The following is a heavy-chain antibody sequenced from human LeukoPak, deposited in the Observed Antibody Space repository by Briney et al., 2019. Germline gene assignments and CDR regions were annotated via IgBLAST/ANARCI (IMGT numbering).Heavy chain of an antibody. V-gene: IGHV4-59*08. CDR1: GGSISSYY. D-gene: IGHD6-19*01. Sequence: PSETLSLTCTVAGGSISSYYWNWIRQPPGKGLEWIGYIYYSGSTSYNPSLKSRVTISVDTSKNQFSLMLTSVTAADTAVYYCASYSSGWLNAFDIWGQGTMVTVSS. CDR3: ASYSSGWLNAFDI. J-gene: IGHJ3*02. CDR2: IYYSGST.